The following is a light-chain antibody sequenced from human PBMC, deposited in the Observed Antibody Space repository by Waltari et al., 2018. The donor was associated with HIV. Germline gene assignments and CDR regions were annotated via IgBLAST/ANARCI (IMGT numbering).Light chain of an antibody. Sequence: EIVLTQSPDPLSLSPGERVTLSCRASQSVGSNSLAWYQQKPGQPPRLLIYGASNRATAIPDRITGSGSGTDFTLTINRLEPEDFAVYYCQQYSASPQTFGQGTKLEI. CDR2: GAS. V-gene: IGKV3-20*01. J-gene: IGKJ1*01. CDR1: QSVGSNS. CDR3: QQYSASPQT.